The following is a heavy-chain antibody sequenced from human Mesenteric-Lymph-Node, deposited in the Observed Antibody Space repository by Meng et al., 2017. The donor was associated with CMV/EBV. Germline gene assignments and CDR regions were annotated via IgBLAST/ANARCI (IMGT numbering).Heavy chain of an antibody. Sequence: GESLKISCAASGFTFSSYTMHWVRQPPGKGLEWVAVISYDGSNKYYADSVKGRFTISRDNSKNTLYLQMNSLRAEDTAVYYCARLSGGVVIAPWGQGTLVTVSS. D-gene: IGHD2-21*01. J-gene: IGHJ4*02. CDR3: ARLSGGVVIAP. CDR1: GFTFSSYT. V-gene: IGHV3-30*04. CDR2: ISYDGSNK.